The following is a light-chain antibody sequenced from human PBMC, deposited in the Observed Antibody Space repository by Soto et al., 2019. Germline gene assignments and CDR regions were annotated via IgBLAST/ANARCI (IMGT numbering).Light chain of an antibody. V-gene: IGLV1-36*01. J-gene: IGLJ1*01. CDR1: SSNIGSNA. CDR3: AAWDGTGYV. CDR2: YDD. Sequence: QSVLTQPPSVSEAPRQRVTISCSGSSSNIGSNAVNWYQQLPGKAPKLVIYYDDLLPSGVSDRFSGSKSDTSASLTISGLQSEDEADYYCAAWDGTGYVFGTGTKLTVL.